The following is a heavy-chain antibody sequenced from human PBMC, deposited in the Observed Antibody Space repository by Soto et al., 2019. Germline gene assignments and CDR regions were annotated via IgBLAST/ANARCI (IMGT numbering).Heavy chain of an antibody. J-gene: IGHJ4*02. CDR1: GYMFNTYG. CDR2: ISVYNGNI. D-gene: IGHD3-10*01. Sequence: QVQLLQSGAEVKKPGASVKVSCKASGYMFNTYGITWVRQAPGQGLEGMGWISVYNGNIDYAQKFERRVTMTTDTSTSTADMEVKSLTSDDTAVYYCARTYGSGDYFLPFEYWGQGTPVSVSA. CDR3: ARTYGSGDYFLPFEY. V-gene: IGHV1-18*01.